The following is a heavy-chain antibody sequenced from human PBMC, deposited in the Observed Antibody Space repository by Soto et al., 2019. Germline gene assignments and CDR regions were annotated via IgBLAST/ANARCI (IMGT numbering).Heavy chain of an antibody. CDR1: GGSISSSSYY. Sequence: PSETLSLTCTVSGGSISSSSYYWGWIRQPPGKGLEWIGSIYYSGSTYYNPSLKSRVTISVDTSKNQFSLKLSSVTAADTAVYFCARNVASYDFWSGYVRANNNWFDPWGQGTLVTVSS. CDR3: ARNVASYDFWSGYVRANNNWFDP. CDR2: IYYSGST. J-gene: IGHJ5*02. D-gene: IGHD3-3*01. V-gene: IGHV4-39*01.